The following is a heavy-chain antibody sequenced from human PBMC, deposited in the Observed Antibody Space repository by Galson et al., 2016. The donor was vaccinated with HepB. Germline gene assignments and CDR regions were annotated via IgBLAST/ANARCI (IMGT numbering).Heavy chain of an antibody. D-gene: IGHD5-18*01. CDR3: AKARWIQFWGFDY. Sequence: SLRLSCAASGFTFSTFGMHWVRQAPGKGLEWVAFISYDGDNKYYADSVKGRFTISRDNSKNTLYLEMNSLRAEDTAMFYCAKARWIQFWGFDYWGLGTLVTVSS. V-gene: IGHV3-30*18. J-gene: IGHJ4*02. CDR1: GFTFSTFG. CDR2: ISYDGDNK.